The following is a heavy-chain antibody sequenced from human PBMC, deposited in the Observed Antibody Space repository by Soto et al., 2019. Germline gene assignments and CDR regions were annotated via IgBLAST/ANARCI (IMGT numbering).Heavy chain of an antibody. Sequence: QVQLQQWGAGLLKPSETLSLTCAVYGGSFNGYYWSWIRQPPGMGLEWIGEINHSGSTNYNPSLKSRVTISVDTSKNQFSLKLSSVTAADTAVYYCARGGYARPPYPYYYYAMDVWGQGTTVTVSS. V-gene: IGHV4-34*01. D-gene: IGHD5-12*01. CDR3: ARGGYARPPYPYYYYAMDV. CDR2: INHSGST. CDR1: GGSFNGYY. J-gene: IGHJ6*02.